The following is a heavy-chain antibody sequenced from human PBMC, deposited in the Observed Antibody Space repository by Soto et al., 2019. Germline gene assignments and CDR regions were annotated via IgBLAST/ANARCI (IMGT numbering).Heavy chain of an antibody. Sequence: QVQLVESGGGVVQPGRSLRLSCAASGFTFSSYAMHWVRQAPGKGLEWVAVISYDGSNKYYADSVKGRFTISRDNSKNTLYLQTNSLRAEDTAVFYCARAQINYEFWSGNSGMGVWGQGTTVTVSS. CDR2: ISYDGSNK. V-gene: IGHV3-30-3*01. D-gene: IGHD3-3*01. CDR3: ARAQINYEFWSGNSGMGV. CDR1: GFTFSSYA. J-gene: IGHJ6*02.